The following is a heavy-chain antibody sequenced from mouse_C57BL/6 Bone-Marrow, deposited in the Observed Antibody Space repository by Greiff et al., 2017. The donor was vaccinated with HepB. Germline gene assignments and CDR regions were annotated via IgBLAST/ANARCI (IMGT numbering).Heavy chain of an antibody. CDR2: ISDGGSYT. J-gene: IGHJ2*01. Sequence: EVQVVESGGGLVKPGGSLKLSCAASGFTFSSYAMSWVRQTPEKRLEWVATISDGGSYTYYPDNVKGRFTISRDNAKNNLYLQMSHLKSEDTAMYYCAREGYTVVGDYWGQGTTLTVSS. V-gene: IGHV5-4*01. CDR1: GFTFSSYA. D-gene: IGHD1-1*01. CDR3: AREGYTVVGDY.